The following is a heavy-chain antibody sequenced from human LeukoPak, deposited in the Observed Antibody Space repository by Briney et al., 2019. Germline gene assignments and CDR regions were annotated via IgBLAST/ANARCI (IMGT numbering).Heavy chain of an antibody. V-gene: IGHV3-7*01. CDR2: IKHDGNEM. Sequence: GGSLRLSCTASGFTFSTHWLGWVRQAPGKGPEWVANIKHDGNEMYYVDSVKGRFSISRDNAKNSLYLQMNSLRVEDTAVYYCARPSYNSGSFFDYWGQGSLVTVS. D-gene: IGHD3-10*01. CDR1: GFTFSTHW. J-gene: IGHJ4*02. CDR3: ARPSYNSGSFFDY.